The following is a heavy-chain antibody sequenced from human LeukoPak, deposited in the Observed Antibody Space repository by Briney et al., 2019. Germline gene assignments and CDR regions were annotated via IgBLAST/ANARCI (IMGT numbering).Heavy chain of an antibody. CDR1: GGSFSGYY. CDR3: AKSNGYGLVDI. V-gene: IGHV4-34*12. J-gene: IGHJ3*02. CDR2: IFYSGST. D-gene: IGHD3-10*01. Sequence: SETLSLTCAIYGGSFSGYYWGWIRQPPGKGLEWIGNIFYSGSTYYSPSLKSRVTRSLDTSRNQFSLKLNSVTAAGTAVYYCAKSNGYGLVDIWGQGTVVTVSS.